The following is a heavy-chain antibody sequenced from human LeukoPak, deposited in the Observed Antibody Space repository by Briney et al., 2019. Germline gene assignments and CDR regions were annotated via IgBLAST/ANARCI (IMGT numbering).Heavy chain of an antibody. V-gene: IGHV1-18*01. D-gene: IGHD2-21*02. CDR1: GYTLTELS. CDR3: SREFPFCGADCFSGVFDI. J-gene: IGHJ3*02. Sequence: ASVKVSCKVSGYTLTELSMHWVRQAPGQGLEWMGWISVINNANTRYAQNFQGRLTMTTDTSTTTAYMELRSLRSDDAAVYYCSREFPFCGADCFSGVFDIWGQGTMVTVS. CDR2: ISVINNANT.